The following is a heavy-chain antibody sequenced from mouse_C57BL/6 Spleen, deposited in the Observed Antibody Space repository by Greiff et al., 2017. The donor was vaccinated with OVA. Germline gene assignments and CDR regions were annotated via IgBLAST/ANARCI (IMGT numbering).Heavy chain of an antibody. V-gene: IGHV1-61*01. CDR2: IYPSDSET. J-gene: IGHJ4*01. CDR3: EREVQRESMDY. CDR1: GYTFTSYW. Sequence: QVQLQQPGAELVRPGSSVKLSCKASGYTFTSYWMDWVKQRPGQGLEWIGNIYPSDSETHYNQKFKDKATLTVDKSSSTAYMQLSSLTSEDSAVYYCEREVQRESMDYWGQGTSVTVST.